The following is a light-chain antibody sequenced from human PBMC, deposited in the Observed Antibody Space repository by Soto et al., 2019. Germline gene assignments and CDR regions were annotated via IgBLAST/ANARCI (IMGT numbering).Light chain of an antibody. J-gene: IGKJ5*01. CDR1: QSISSW. V-gene: IGKV1-5*01. CDR2: DAS. Sequence: DIQMTQSPSALSASVGDRATITCRASQSISSWLAWYQQKPGKAPKLLIYDASTLQSGVPSRYSGSGSGTDFTLTISSLQPEDFATYYCQQSYSTITFGQGTRLEIK. CDR3: QQSYSTIT.